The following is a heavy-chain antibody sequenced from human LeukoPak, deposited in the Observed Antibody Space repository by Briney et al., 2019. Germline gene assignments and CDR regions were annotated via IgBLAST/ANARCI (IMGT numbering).Heavy chain of an antibody. Sequence: ASVTVSCKASGYTFTGYYIHWVRQAPGHGLEWMGWINPNSGGTNYAQMFQGWVTMTRDTSISTAYMELSRLRSDDTAVYYCARAGGASDSSGWYVFDYWGQGTLVTVSS. CDR1: GYTFTGYY. D-gene: IGHD6-19*01. V-gene: IGHV1-2*04. CDR2: INPNSGGT. J-gene: IGHJ4*02. CDR3: ARAGGASDSSGWYVFDY.